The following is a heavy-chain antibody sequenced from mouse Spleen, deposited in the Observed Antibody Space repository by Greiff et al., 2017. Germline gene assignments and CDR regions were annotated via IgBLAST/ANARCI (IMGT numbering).Heavy chain of an antibody. Sequence: VQLQQSGPGLVAPSQSLSITCTVSGFSLTSYGVHWVRQPPGKGLEWLVVIWSDGSTTYNSALKSRLSISKDNSKSQVFLKMNSLQTDDTAMYYCARNFYRYDEGYAMDYWGQGTSVTVSS. J-gene: IGHJ4*01. V-gene: IGHV2-6*02. D-gene: IGHD2-14*01. CDR3: ARNFYRYDEGYAMDY. CDR2: IWSDGST. CDR1: GFSLTSYG.